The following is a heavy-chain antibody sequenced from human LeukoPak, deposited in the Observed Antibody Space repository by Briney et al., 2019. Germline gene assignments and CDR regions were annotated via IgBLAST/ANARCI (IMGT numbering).Heavy chain of an antibody. V-gene: IGHV3-21*05. J-gene: IGHJ4*02. D-gene: IGHD1-20*01. CDR3: ARDYKWAFDY. CDR2: IGLGSGFV. CDR1: GFTFTDYS. Sequence: GGSLRLSCATSGFTFTDYSMNWVRQAPGRGLEWISYIGLGSGFVSYSDSVKGRFTIFRDTARNSVDLHMNSLRAEDTAVYFCARDYKWAFDYWGQGALVTVSS.